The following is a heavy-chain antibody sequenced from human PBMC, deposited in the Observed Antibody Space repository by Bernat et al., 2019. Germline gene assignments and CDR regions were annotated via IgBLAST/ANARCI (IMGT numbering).Heavy chain of an antibody. J-gene: IGHJ4*02. V-gene: IGHV3-7*03. CDR2: INQDVRAK. D-gene: IGHD1-26*01. Sequence: RLSCAASGFTFSGYWMNWVRQAPGKGLEWVANINQDVRAKQYVDSVKGRFTISRDNAKNSLYLQMNSLRAEDTAIDYCARDPPQWELPLDDWGKGIL. CDR1: GFTFSGYW. CDR3: ARDPPQWELPLDD.